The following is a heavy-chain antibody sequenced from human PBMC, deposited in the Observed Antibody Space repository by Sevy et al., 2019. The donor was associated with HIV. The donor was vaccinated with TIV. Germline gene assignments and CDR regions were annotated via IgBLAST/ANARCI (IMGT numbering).Heavy chain of an antibody. J-gene: IGHJ4*02. D-gene: IGHD3-9*01. CDR1: GFTVSSNY. Sequence: GGSLRLSCAASGFTVSSNYMSWVRQAPGKGLEWVSVIYSGGSTYYACSVKGRFTISRDNSKNTLYLQMNSLRAEDTAVYYCARDYYDILTGYYSIYWGQGTLVTVSS. CDR2: IYSGGST. V-gene: IGHV3-53*01. CDR3: ARDYYDILTGYYSIY.